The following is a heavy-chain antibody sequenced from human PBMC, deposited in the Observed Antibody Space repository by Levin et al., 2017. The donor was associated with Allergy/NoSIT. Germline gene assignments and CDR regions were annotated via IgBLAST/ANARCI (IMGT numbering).Heavy chain of an antibody. CDR1: GYTFTGYY. D-gene: IGHD3-10*01. V-gene: IGHV1-2*02. CDR2: INPNSGGT. Sequence: GESLKISCKASGYTFTGYYMHWVRQAPGQGLEWMGWINPNSGGTNYAQKFQGRVTMTRDTSISTAYMELSRLRSDDTAVYYCARDQATMVRGVIIGYYYYGMDVWGQGTTVTVSS. CDR3: ARDQATMVRGVIIGYYYYGMDV. J-gene: IGHJ6*02.